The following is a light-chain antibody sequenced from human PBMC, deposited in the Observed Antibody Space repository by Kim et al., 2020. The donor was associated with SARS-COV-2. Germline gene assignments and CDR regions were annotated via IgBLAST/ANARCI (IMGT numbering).Light chain of an antibody. CDR2: GKN. Sequence: SSELTQDPAVSVALGQTVRITCQGDSLRSYYASWYQQKPGQAPVLVIYGKNNRPSGIPDRFSGPSSGNTASLTITGAQAEDEADYYCNSRDSSGNLPYVF. V-gene: IGLV3-19*01. J-gene: IGLJ1*01. CDR3: NSRDSSGNLPYV. CDR1: SLRSYY.